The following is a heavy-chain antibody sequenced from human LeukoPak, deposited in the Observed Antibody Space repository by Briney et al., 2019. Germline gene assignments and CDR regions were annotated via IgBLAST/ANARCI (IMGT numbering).Heavy chain of an antibody. J-gene: IGHJ3*02. Sequence: PGGSLRLSCAASGFTFSSYWMSWVCQALGKGLEWVANIKQDGSEKYYVDSVKGRFTISRDNAKNSLYLQMNSLRAEDTAVYYCARVLSITMTLGAFDIWGQGTMVTVSS. CDR3: ARVLSITMTLGAFDI. CDR1: GFTFSSYW. CDR2: IKQDGSEK. D-gene: IGHD3-22*01. V-gene: IGHV3-7*01.